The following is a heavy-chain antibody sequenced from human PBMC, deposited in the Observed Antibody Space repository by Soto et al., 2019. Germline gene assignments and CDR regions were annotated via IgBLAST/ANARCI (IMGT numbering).Heavy chain of an antibody. V-gene: IGHV4-38-2*01. CDR3: AKTRDNNINYYYALDV. J-gene: IGHJ6*02. CDR2: IYHSGST. Sequence: PSETLSLTCAVSGYSISSGYYWGWIRQPPGKGLEWIGSIYHSGSTYYNPSLKSRVTISLDTSNDQFSLKLSSVTAADTAVYYCAKTRDNNINYYYALDVWGPGTTVTVSS. CDR1: GYSISSGYY. D-gene: IGHD1-20*01.